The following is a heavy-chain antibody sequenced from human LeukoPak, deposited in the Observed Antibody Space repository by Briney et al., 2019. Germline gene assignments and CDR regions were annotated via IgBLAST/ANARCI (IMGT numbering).Heavy chain of an antibody. CDR3: ARVRLIVVVPAAIKYNDAFDV. CDR2: IYTSGST. D-gene: IGHD2-2*02. V-gene: IGHV4-61*02. J-gene: IGHJ3*01. CDR1: GGSISSGSYN. Sequence: PLQTLSLTCTVSGGSISSGSYNWSLIRQPPGKGLEWIGRIYTSGSTNYNPSLKSRVTISVDTSKNQFSLKLSSVTAADTTLFYCARVRLIVVVPAAIKYNDAFDVWAQGTMVTVSS.